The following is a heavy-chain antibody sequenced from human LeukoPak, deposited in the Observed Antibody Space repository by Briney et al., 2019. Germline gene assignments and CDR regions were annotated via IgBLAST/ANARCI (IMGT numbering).Heavy chain of an antibody. V-gene: IGHV3-21*01. CDR3: ASHRTGNFPIDY. CDR1: GFTFSSYS. CDR2: ISSSSSYI. Sequence: GGSLRLSCAASGFTFSSYSMNWVRQAPGKGLEWVSSISSSSSYIYYADSVKGRFTISRDSSKNTLYLQMNSLRAEDTAVYYCASHRTGNFPIDYWGQGTLVTVSS. J-gene: IGHJ4*02. D-gene: IGHD2-8*02.